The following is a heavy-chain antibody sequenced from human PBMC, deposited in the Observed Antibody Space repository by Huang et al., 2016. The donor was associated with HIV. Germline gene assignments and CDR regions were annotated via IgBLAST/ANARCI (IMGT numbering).Heavy chain of an antibody. CDR3: ATVYRRFRNHDSGDYYFDY. CDR1: GYTLTELS. D-gene: IGHD3-22*01. CDR2: VDPEYGET. Sequence: QVQLVQSGAEVKKPGASVKVSCKVSGYTLTELSMDWVRQAPGKGLEGMVVVDPEYGETIDAQKVQGRGTMTEDTSTDTAYMELSSLRSEDTAVYYCATVYRRFRNHDSGDYYFDYWDQGTLVTVSS. V-gene: IGHV1-24*01. J-gene: IGHJ4*02.